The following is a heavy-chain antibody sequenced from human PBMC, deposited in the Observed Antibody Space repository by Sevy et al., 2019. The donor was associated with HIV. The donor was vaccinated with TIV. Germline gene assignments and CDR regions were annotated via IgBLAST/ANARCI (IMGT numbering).Heavy chain of an antibody. CDR3: ARETDNSARWLDP. V-gene: IGHV3-30*02. CDR2: IWHDGSNK. J-gene: IGHJ5*02. CDR1: GFTFNFHG. D-gene: IGHD4-4*01. Sequence: GGSLRLSCAASGFTFNFHGMHWVRQAPGKGLEWVAFIWHDGSNKYMADSVKGRFATSRDNSKNTLFLQRNSLTVEDTAVYYCARETDNSARWLDPWGQGTLVTVSS.